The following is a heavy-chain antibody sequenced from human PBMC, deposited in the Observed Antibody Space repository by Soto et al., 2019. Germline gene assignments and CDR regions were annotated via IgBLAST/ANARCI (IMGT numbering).Heavy chain of an antibody. J-gene: IGHJ4*02. CDR3: ALAATSSSWSGYTDY. CDR1: GYTFTGYY. CDR2: INPNSGGT. D-gene: IGHD6-13*01. V-gene: IGHV1-2*04. Sequence: QVQMVQSGAEVKKPGASVKVSCKASGYTFTGYYMHWVRQAPGQGLEWMGWINPNSGGTNYAQKFQGWVTMTRDTSISTAYMALSRLRSDDTAVYYCALAATSSSWSGYTDYWGPGTLVTVSS.